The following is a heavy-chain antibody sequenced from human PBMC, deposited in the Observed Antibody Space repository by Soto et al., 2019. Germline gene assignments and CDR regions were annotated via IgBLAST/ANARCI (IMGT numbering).Heavy chain of an antibody. CDR1: GGTFSSYA. D-gene: IGHD2-2*01. V-gene: IGHV1-69*01. CDR2: IIPIFGTA. Sequence: QVQLVQSGAEVKKPGSSVKVSCKASGGTFSSYAISWVRQAPGQGLEWMGGIIPIFGTANYAQKFQGRVPITADESTSTAYMELSSLRSEDTAVYYCARWGYCSSTSCPTLYYYGMDVWGQGTTVTVSS. CDR3: ARWGYCSSTSCPTLYYYGMDV. J-gene: IGHJ6*02.